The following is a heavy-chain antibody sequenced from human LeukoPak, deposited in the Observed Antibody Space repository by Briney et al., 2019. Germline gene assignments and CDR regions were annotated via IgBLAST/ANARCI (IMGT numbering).Heavy chain of an antibody. J-gene: IGHJ4*02. V-gene: IGHV3-23*01. D-gene: IGHD2-2*01. CDR3: AKDLREYCSNTNCNAYDY. CDR2: IGGSGGST. CDR1: GFTISNYA. Sequence: PGGSVRLSCAVSGFTISNYAMSWVRQAPGKGLELVSVIGGSGGSTYYADSVKGRFTMSRDNSKSTLYLQMNNLRAEDTAVYYCAKDLREYCSNTNCNAYDYWGQGALVTVSA.